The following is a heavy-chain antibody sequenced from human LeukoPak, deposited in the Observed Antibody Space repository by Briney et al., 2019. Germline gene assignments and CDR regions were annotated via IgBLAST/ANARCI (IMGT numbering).Heavy chain of an antibody. Sequence: ASVKVSCKASGGTFSNYAISWVRQAPGQGLEWMGWINPNTGKPTYAQGFTGRFVFSLDTSVSTTYLQISSLKAEDSAMYYCARGPQEQWQVQRGGFVYWGHGTLVTVSS. J-gene: IGHJ4*01. CDR1: GGTFSNYA. CDR2: INPNTGKP. V-gene: IGHV7-4-1*02. CDR3: ARGPQEQWQVQRGGFVY. D-gene: IGHD6-19*01.